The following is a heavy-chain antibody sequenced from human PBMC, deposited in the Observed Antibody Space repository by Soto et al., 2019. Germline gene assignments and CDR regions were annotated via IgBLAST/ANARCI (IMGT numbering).Heavy chain of an antibody. CDR3: ARFGEVRPISHYYQAGMDV. Sequence: QVQLVQSGSEVRKPGASVKVSCKTSGYSFTNYGITWVRQVPGQGLEWMGWISAHNGNTKFAQQFQDRVIMSTDTSTTTAYMELRSLRSDDTAEYFCARFGEVRPISHYYQAGMDVWGQGTTVTVSS. CDR2: ISAHNGNT. J-gene: IGHJ6*02. V-gene: IGHV1-18*04. D-gene: IGHD3-16*01. CDR1: GYSFTNYG.